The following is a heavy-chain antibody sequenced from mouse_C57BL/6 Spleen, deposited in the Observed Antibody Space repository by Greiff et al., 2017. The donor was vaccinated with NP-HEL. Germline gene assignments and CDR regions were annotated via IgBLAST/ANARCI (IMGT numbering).Heavy chain of an antibody. CDR3: ASLYGSSYWYFDV. CDR1: GYSITSGYY. D-gene: IGHD1-1*01. CDR2: ISYDGSN. J-gene: IGHJ1*03. Sequence: VQLQQSGPGLVKPSQSLSLTCSVTGYSITSGYYWNWIRQFPGNKLEWMGYISYDGSNNYNPSLKNRISITRYTSKNQFFLKLNSVTTEDTATYYCASLYGSSYWYFDVWGTGTTVTVSS. V-gene: IGHV3-6*01.